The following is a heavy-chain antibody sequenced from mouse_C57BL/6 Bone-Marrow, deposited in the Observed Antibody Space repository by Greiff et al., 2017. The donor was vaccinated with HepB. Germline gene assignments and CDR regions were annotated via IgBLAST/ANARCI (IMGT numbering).Heavy chain of an antibody. D-gene: IGHD1-1*01. CDR2: IDPEDDET. V-gene: IGHV14-2*01. Sequence: VQLQQSGAELVKPGASVKLSCTASGFNIKDYYMHWVKQRTEQGLEWIGRIDPEDDETKYAPKFQGKATITADTSSNTAYLQLSSLTSEDTAVYYCAPLPTPCDYWGQGTTLTVSS. CDR3: APLPTPCDY. CDR1: GFNIKDYY. J-gene: IGHJ2*01.